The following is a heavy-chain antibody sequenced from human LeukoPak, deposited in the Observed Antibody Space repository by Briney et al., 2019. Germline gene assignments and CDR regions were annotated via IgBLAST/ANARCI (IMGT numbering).Heavy chain of an antibody. V-gene: IGHV3-30-3*01. CDR1: GFTFSSYA. D-gene: IGHD1-1*01. Sequence: GGSLRLSCAASGFTFSSYAMHWVRQAPGKGLEWVAVISYDGSNKYYADSVKGRFTISRDNSKNTLYLQMNSLRAEDTAVYYCARDRYGWFDPWGQGTLVTVS. CDR3: ARDRYGWFDP. J-gene: IGHJ5*02. CDR2: ISYDGSNK.